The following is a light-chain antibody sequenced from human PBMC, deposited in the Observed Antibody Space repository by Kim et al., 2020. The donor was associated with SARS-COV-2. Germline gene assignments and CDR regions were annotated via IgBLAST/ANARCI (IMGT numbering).Light chain of an antibody. Sequence: DIVLTQSPLSLPVTPGAPASISCRSSQSVLHTDGYNYLDWYLQKPGQSPRLLFYLGSNRASGVPDRFSGSGSGTDFTLKISRVEAEDVGVYYCMQPLQSTWTFGQGTKVDIK. CDR2: LGS. V-gene: IGKV2-28*01. CDR1: QSVLHTDGYNY. J-gene: IGKJ1*01. CDR3: MQPLQSTWT.